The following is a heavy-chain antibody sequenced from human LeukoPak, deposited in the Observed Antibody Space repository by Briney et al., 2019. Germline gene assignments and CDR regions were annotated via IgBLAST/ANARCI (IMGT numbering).Heavy chain of an antibody. J-gene: IGHJ5*02. Sequence: PSETLSLTCAVYGGSFSGYYWSWIRQPPGKGLEWIGEINHSGSTNYNPSLKSRVTISVDTSKNQFSLKLSSVTAADTAVYYCARLGRYYDILTGYFAPSRNHWFDPWGQGTLVTVSS. V-gene: IGHV4-34*01. CDR1: GGSFSGYY. CDR2: INHSGST. CDR3: ARLGRYYDILTGYFAPSRNHWFDP. D-gene: IGHD3-9*01.